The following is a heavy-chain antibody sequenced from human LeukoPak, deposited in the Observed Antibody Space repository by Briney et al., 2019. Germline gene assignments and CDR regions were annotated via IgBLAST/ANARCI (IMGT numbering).Heavy chain of an antibody. CDR3: ARDSQDGMDV. V-gene: IGHV3-33*01. Sequence: PGGSLRLSCAASGFTFSSYGMHWVRQAPGEGLEWVAVIWYDGSNKYYADSVKGRFTISRDNSKNTLYLQMNSLRAEDTAVYYCARDSQDGMDVWGQGTTVTVSS. CDR1: GFTFSSYG. J-gene: IGHJ6*02. CDR2: IWYDGSNK.